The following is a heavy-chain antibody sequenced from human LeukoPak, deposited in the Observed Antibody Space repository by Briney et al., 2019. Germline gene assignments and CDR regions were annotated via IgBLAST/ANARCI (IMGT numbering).Heavy chain of an antibody. D-gene: IGHD3-10*01. V-gene: IGHV4-39*07. CDR1: GGSISSGGYY. Sequence: PSETLSLTCTVPGGSISSGGYYWSWIRQPPGKGLEWIGEINHSGSTNYNPSLKSRVTISVDTSKNQFSLKLSSVTAADTAVYYCARGAVEGPGILVRGAYRRSIGNFDYWGQGTLVTVSS. CDR2: INHSGST. J-gene: IGHJ4*02. CDR3: ARGAVEGPGILVRGAYRRSIGNFDY.